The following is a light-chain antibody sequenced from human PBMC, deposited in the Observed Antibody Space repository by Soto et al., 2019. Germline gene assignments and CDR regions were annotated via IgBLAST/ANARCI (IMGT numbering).Light chain of an antibody. CDR1: QSISDW. CDR2: RTS. CDR3: QQFNPYSLTWT. Sequence: DIQMTQSPSTLSASVGDRVTITCRASQSISDWLAWYQQKPGKAPKLLIYRTSTLESGVPSRFSGSGSGTEFPLTISSLQPDDFATYYCQQFNPYSLTWTCGQGTKVDI. V-gene: IGKV1-5*03. J-gene: IGKJ1*01.